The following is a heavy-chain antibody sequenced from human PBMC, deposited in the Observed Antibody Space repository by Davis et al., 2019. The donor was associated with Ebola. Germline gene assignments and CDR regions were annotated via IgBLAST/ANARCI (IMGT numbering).Heavy chain of an antibody. CDR1: GYTFTGYY. CDR3: ARAKTGPLNYYYYYYMDV. D-gene: IGHD3-10*01. J-gene: IGHJ6*03. Sequence: ASVKVSCKASGYTFTGYYMHWVRQAPGQGLEWMGWINPNSGGTNYAQKFQGRVTMTRDTSISTAYMELSRLRSEDTAVYYCARAKTGPLNYYYYYYMDVWGKGTTVTVSS. CDR2: INPNSGGT. V-gene: IGHV1-2*02.